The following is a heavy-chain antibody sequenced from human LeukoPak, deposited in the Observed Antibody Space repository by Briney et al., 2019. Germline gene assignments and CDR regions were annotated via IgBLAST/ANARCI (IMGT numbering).Heavy chain of an antibody. Sequence: ASVKVSCKASGYTFTSYDINWVRQATGQGLEWMGWMNPNSGNTGYAQKFQGRVTMTRNTSISTAYMELSSLRSEDTAVYYCARGGAMAPYYYYYGMDVWGQGTTVAVSS. CDR3: ARGGAMAPYYYYYGMDV. CDR2: MNPNSGNT. D-gene: IGHD1-26*01. V-gene: IGHV1-8*01. J-gene: IGHJ6*02. CDR1: GYTFTSYD.